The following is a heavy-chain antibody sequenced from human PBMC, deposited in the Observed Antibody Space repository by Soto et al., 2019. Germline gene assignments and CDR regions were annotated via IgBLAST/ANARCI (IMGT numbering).Heavy chain of an antibody. D-gene: IGHD3-3*01. CDR2: ISGSGGST. J-gene: IGHJ4*02. CDR1: GFTFSSYS. CDR3: AKEEGRYYDFWSGKGPYFDY. Sequence: PVGSLRLSCAASGFTFSSYSMSWVRQAPGEGLEWVSAISGSGGSTYYADSVKGRFTISRDNSKNTLYLQMNSLRAEDTAVYYCAKEEGRYYDFWSGKGPYFDYWGQGTLVTVSS. V-gene: IGHV3-23*01.